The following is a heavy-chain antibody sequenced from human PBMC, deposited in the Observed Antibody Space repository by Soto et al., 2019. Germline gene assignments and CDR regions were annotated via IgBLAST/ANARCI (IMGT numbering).Heavy chain of an antibody. J-gene: IGHJ4*02. CDR1: GYTFTGYY. CDR3: AMQQLVRDYFDY. V-gene: IGHV1-2*02. D-gene: IGHD6-13*01. Sequence: GXSVKVSCNASGYTFTGYYMHWVRQAPGQGLEWMGWINPNSGGTNYAQKFQGRVTMTRDTSISTAYMELSRLRSDDTAVYYCAMQQLVRDYFDYWGQGTLVTVSS. CDR2: INPNSGGT.